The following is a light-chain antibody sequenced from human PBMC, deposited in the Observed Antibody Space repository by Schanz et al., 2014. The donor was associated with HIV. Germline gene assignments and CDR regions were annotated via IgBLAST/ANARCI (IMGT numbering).Light chain of an antibody. CDR3: QQYNNWPIT. J-gene: IGKJ5*01. Sequence: EIVMTQSPATLYVSPGEGATLSCRASQSISNNLAWYQQKPGQPPRLLIYGASTRATGIPARFSGSGSGTEFTLTISSLQSEDFAVYYCQQYNNWPITFGQGTRLEIK. CDR2: GAS. CDR1: QSISNN. V-gene: IGKV3-15*01.